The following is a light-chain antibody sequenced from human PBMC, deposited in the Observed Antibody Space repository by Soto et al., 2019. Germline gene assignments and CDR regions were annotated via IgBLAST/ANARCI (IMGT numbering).Light chain of an antibody. Sequence: DIVMTQSPDSLAVSLGERATINCKSSQSVLYSSNNKNYLAWYQQTPGQAPRLLIYGASSRAVGIPDRFSGSGSGTDFTLTISRLEPEDFAVYYCQQSGDSPVTFGQGSKLEIK. CDR3: QQSGDSPVT. V-gene: IGKV4-1*01. CDR1: QSVLYSSNNKNY. CDR2: GAS. J-gene: IGKJ2*01.